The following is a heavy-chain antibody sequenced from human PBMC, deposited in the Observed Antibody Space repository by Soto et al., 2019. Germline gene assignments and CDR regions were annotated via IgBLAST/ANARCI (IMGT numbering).Heavy chain of an antibody. J-gene: IGHJ4*02. CDR1: CGSINAYY. V-gene: IGHV4-4*07. CDR2: IYASGDS. CDR3: ARDVGAGFG. Sequence: QLQLQESGPGLVKPSETLSLTCTVSCGSINAYYWSWIRQPAGKGLEWIGRIYASGDSRYNPFLKSRVTMSLDTSKNQVSLKLASVTAADTAVYYCARDVGAGFGWGQGTLVTVSS. D-gene: IGHD3-3*01.